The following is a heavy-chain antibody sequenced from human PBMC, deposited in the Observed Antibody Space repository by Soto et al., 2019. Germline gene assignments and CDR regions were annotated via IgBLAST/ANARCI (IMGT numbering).Heavy chain of an antibody. Sequence: KLPAASVKVSCKASGGTFSSYAISWVRQAPGQGLEWMGGIIPIFGTANYAQKFQGRVTITADESTSTAYMELSSLRSEDTAVYYCARERHPYSSSFDDWGQGTLVTVSS. J-gene: IGHJ4*02. D-gene: IGHD6-13*01. CDR1: GGTFSSYA. V-gene: IGHV1-69*13. CDR2: IIPIFGTA. CDR3: ARERHPYSSSFDD.